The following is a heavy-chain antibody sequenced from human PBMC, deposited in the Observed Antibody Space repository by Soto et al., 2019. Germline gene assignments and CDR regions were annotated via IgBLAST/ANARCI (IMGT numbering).Heavy chain of an antibody. V-gene: IGHV3-23*01. CDR3: AKDMVVDSYYDFWTAYYLDC. D-gene: IGHD3-3*01. Sequence: VQLLESGGGLVQPGGSLRLSCAASGFTFSRYAMSWVRQAPGKGLEWVAAIVGGGGKTYYADSVKGRITIARDNSKNTLYLQMNSLRAEDTATYFCAKDMVVDSYYDFWTAYYLDCWGQGTLVTVSS. CDR1: GFTFSRYA. J-gene: IGHJ4*02. CDR2: IVGGGGKT.